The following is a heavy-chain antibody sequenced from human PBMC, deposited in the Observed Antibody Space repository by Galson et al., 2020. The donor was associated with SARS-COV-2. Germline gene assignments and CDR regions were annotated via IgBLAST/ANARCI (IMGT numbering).Heavy chain of an antibody. Sequence: SGPTLVKPTETLTLTCTVSGFSLSNARMGVSWIRQPPGKALEWLAHTFSNDEKSYSTSLRSRLTISKDTSKSQVVLIMTNMDPVDSATYYCASYSGSFLMFDYGRQGTLVTVPS. CDR3: ASYSGSFLMFDY. CDR2: TFSNDEK. CDR1: GFSLSNARMG. V-gene: IGHV2-26*01. D-gene: IGHD1-26*01. J-gene: IGHJ4*02.